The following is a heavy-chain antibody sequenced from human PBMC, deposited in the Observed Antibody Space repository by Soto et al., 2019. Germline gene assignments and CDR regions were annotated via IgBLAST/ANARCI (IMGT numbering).Heavy chain of an antibody. D-gene: IGHD3-22*01. CDR3: ARQYYDSSGYAGYDY. Sequence: GESLKISCKGSGYSFTSYWIGWVRQMPGKGLEWMGIIYPGDSDTRYSPSFQGQVTISADKSISTAYLQWSSLKASDTAMYYCARQYYDSSGYAGYDYWGKGTLVTVSS. CDR2: IYPGDSDT. V-gene: IGHV5-51*01. CDR1: GYSFTSYW. J-gene: IGHJ4*02.